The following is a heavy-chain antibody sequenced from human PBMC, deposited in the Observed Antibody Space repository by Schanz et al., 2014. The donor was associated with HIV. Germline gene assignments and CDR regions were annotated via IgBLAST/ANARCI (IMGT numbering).Heavy chain of an antibody. CDR1: GFNFNSYG. V-gene: IGHV3-30*18. D-gene: IGHD3-22*01. J-gene: IGHJ6*02. CDR3: AKDRNQYDSRYIGKGNYYYYYGMDV. CDR2: KSYDGRNK. Sequence: QVQLVESGGGVVQPGRSLRLSCVASGFNFNSYGMHWVRQAPGKGLEWVAVKSYDGRNKKFANSVKGRFTISRDNSKNTVYLQAKSLRPEDTAVYYCAKDRNQYDSRYIGKGNYYYYYGMDVWGQGTTVTVSS.